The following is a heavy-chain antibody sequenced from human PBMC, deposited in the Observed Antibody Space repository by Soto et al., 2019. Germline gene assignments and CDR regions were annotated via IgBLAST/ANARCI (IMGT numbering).Heavy chain of an antibody. D-gene: IGHD5-18*01. V-gene: IGHV4-31*03. CDR1: GGSISSGGYY. CDR3: VRDRNVDTAMADWYFDL. Sequence: QVQLQESGPGLVKPSQTLSLTCTVSGGSISSGGYYWSWIRQHPGKGLEWIGYIYYSGSTYYNPSLKSRVTISVDTSKNQFSLKLSSVTAADTAVYYCVRDRNVDTAMADWYFDLWGRGTLVTVSS. CDR2: IYYSGST. J-gene: IGHJ2*01.